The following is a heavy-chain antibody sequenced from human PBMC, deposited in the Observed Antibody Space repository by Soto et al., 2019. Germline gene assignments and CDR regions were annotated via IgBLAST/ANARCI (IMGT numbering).Heavy chain of an antibody. CDR2: VNPILSMS. J-gene: IGHJ4*02. Sequence: QVQLVQSGAELKETGSSVKVSCKASGDTFSFYTINWVRQAPGLGLEWMGRVNPILSMSNYAQKFQGRVTMTADKSTSTADMELRSLRSDDTALYYCATSYGSGYRAFDYWGQGALVTVS. CDR1: GDTFSFYT. V-gene: IGHV1-69*02. CDR3: ATSYGSGYRAFDY. D-gene: IGHD3-10*01.